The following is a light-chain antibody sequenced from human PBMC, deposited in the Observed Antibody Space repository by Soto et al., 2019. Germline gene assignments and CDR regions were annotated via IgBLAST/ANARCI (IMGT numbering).Light chain of an antibody. J-gene: IGLJ3*02. Sequence: QSVLTQPASVSGSPGQSITISCTGTNSDVGAYNYVSWYQQHPGKAPKVMIYDVSNRPSGVSNRFSGSKSGNTASLTISGLQAEDEADYYCSSYTSSSTPWVFGGGTQLTVL. CDR3: SSYTSSSTPWV. V-gene: IGLV2-14*01. CDR1: NSDVGAYNY. CDR2: DVS.